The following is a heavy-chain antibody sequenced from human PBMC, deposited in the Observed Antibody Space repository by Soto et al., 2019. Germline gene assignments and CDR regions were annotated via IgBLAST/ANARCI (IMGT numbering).Heavy chain of an antibody. CDR1: GYSFSDYI. J-gene: IGHJ4*02. CDR3: ARCVSVSRRLAVGY. D-gene: IGHD2-8*01. V-gene: IGHV1-3*01. Sequence: QVQHVQSGPEVKTPGASVMVSCKASGYSFSDYILHWVRQAPGQGLEWLGWIDADNGNSKSAQKFQGRVTLSRDTSANIAYLELSSLRSDDTAVYFCARCVSVSRRLAVGYWGQGTVVVVSS. CDR2: IDADNGNS.